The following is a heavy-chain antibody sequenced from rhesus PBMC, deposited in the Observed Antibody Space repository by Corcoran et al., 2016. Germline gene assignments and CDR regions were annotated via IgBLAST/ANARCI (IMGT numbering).Heavy chain of an antibody. J-gene: IGHJ4*01. D-gene: IGHD6-25*01. CDR1: GGSISDYSY. CDR3: ARGYSGIWNGFDY. Sequence: QVQLQESGPGLVKPSETLSLTCAVSGGSISDYSYWHWIRQPPGQGLGWIGNIYGNTASTDYNPSLKSRVTMSKETSKNQVFLKRSAVTAADTAVYYWARGYSGIWNGFDYWGQGVLVTVSS. V-gene: IGHV4S9*01. CDR2: IYGNTAST.